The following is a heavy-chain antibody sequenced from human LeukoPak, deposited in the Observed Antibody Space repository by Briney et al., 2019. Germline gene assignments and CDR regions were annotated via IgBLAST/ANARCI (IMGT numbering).Heavy chain of an antibody. V-gene: IGHV4-4*09. CDR2: IYTSGST. CDR3: ARSGPRYLDGPNAFDI. J-gene: IGHJ3*02. D-gene: IGHD3-3*01. CDR1: GGSISTYY. Sequence: PSETLSLTCIVSGGSISTYYWTWIRQPPGKGLEWIGYIYTSGSTNYNPSLKSRVTISVDTSKNQFSLKLSSVTAADTAVYYCARSGPRYLDGPNAFDIWGQGTMVTVSS.